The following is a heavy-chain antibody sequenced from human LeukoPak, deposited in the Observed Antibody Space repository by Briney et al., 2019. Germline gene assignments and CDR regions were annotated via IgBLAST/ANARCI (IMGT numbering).Heavy chain of an antibody. CDR3: ARVGYFDWLFAPYYFDY. V-gene: IGHV4-59*01. CDR1: GGSISSYY. CDR2: IYYSGST. Sequence: SSETLSLTCTVSGGSISSYYWSWIRQPPGKGLEWIGYIYYSGSTNYNPSLKSRVTISVDTSKNQFSLKLSSVTAADTAVYYCARVGYFDWLFAPYYFDYWGQGTLVTVSS. D-gene: IGHD3-9*01. J-gene: IGHJ4*02.